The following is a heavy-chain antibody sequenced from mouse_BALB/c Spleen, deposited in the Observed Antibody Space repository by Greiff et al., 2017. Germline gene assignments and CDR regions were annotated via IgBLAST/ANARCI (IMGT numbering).Heavy chain of an antibody. J-gene: IGHJ4*01. D-gene: IGHD1-1*01. CDR3: ARKGIYYYGSSYEIYAMDY. Sequence: QVQLQQSGAELVRPGTSVKVSCKASGYAFTNYLIEWVKQRPGQGLEWIGVINPGSGGTNYNEKFKGKATFTADTSSNTAYMQLSSLTSEDSAVYYCARKGIYYYGSSYEIYAMDYWGQGTSVTVSS. CDR1: GYAFTNYL. CDR2: INPGSGGT. V-gene: IGHV1-54*02.